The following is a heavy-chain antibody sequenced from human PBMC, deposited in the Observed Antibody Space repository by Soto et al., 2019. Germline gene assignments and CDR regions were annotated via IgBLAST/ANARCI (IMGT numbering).Heavy chain of an antibody. V-gene: IGHV3-23*01. CDR2: ISGSGGST. D-gene: IGHD3-3*01. CDR1: GFTFSSYA. J-gene: IGHJ5*02. CDR3: AKDKGYDFSLGHHWYNWFDP. Sequence: QPGGSLRLSCAASGFTFSSYAMSWVRQAPGKGLEWVSAISGSGGSTYYADSVKGRFTISRDNSKNTLYLQMNSLRAEDTAVYYCAKDKGYDFSLGHHWYNWFDPWGQGTQVTVSS.